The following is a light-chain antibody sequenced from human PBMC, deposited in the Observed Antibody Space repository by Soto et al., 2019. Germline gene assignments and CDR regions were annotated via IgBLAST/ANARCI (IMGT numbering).Light chain of an antibody. Sequence: QSALAQPASVSGSPGQSITISCTGTSSDVGGYKYVSWFQQHSGNAPKLIIYEVDKRPSGVPNRFSGSKSGNTASLTISGLQAEDEADYYCSSFVHKNNLLFGGGTKVTVL. J-gene: IGLJ2*01. CDR2: EVD. CDR1: SSDVGGYKY. CDR3: SSFVHKNNLL. V-gene: IGLV2-14*01.